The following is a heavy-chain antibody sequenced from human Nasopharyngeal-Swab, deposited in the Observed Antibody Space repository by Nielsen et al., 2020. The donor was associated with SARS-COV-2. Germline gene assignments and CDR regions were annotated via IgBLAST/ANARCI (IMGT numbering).Heavy chain of an antibody. J-gene: IGHJ6*02. D-gene: IGHD3-16*01. CDR1: GYSFTRYY. CDR2: INPASGSP. V-gene: IGHV1-46*01. Sequence: ASVKVSCKASGYSFTRYYIHWVRQAPGQDLEWMGIINPASGSPSYAKKFKGRLTMTRDTPTRTDYMELSSLKSEDTAVYYCARDRSDQRLYHYYGMNVWGQGTTVFVSS. CDR3: ARDRSDQRLYHYYGMNV.